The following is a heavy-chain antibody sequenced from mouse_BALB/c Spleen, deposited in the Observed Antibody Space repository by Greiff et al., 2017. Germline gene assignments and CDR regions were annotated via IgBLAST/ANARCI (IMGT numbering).Heavy chain of an antibody. J-gene: IGHJ1*01. D-gene: IGHD1-1*01. CDR3: ARDYGSRSWYVDV. Sequence: EVQLQQSGPELVKPGASVKMSCKASGYTFTSYVMHWVKQKPGQGLEWIGYINPYNDGTKYNEKFKGTATLTSDKSSSTAYMELSSLTSEDSAVYYGARDYGSRSWYVDVGGAGTTVTVSS. CDR2: INPYNDGT. V-gene: IGHV1-14*01. CDR1: GYTFTSYV.